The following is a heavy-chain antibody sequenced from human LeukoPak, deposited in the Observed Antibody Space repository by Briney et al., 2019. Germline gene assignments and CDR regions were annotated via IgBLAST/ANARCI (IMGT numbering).Heavy chain of an antibody. CDR3: ARDDIFRIAAAGTFDY. CDR2: ISAYNGNT. Sequence: GASVTVSFKSSGYTFTSYGISWVRQAPGQGLEWMGWISAYNGNTNYAQKLQGRVTMTTDTSTSTAYMELRSLRSDDTAVYYCARDDIFRIAAAGTFDYWGQGTLVTVSS. D-gene: IGHD6-13*01. J-gene: IGHJ4*02. V-gene: IGHV1-18*01. CDR1: GYTFTSYG.